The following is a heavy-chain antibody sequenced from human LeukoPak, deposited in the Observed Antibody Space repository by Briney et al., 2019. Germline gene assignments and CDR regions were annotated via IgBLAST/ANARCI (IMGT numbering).Heavy chain of an antibody. J-gene: IGHJ4*02. CDR2: INPDGRDT. D-gene: IGHD3-10*01. CDR1: GFSFSSYW. Sequence: GGSLRLSCEGSGFSFSSYWMGWVRQAPGKGLEWVANINPDGRDTYYVDSVKGRFTVSRDNAKKSMFLQMNSLRVEETALHHCVRWGVETGMQEWGQGTLVTVAS. V-gene: IGHV3-7*01. CDR3: VRWGVETGMQE.